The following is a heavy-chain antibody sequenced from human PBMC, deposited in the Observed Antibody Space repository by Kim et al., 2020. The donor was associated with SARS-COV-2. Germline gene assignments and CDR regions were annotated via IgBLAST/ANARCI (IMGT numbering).Heavy chain of an antibody. CDR2: ITDSGGNT. CDR3: AKALGVGYCSGYTCFYCLDV. J-gene: IGHJ6*02. V-gene: IGHV3-23*01. D-gene: IGHD2-15*01. CDR1: GFTFSNYA. Sequence: GGSLRLSCAASGFTFSNYAMNWVRQAPGKGLEWVSAITDSGGNTYYADSVKGRFTISRDNSKNTLYLQMNSLRAEDTALYYCAKALGVGYCSGYTCFYCLDVWGQGTTVTVSS.